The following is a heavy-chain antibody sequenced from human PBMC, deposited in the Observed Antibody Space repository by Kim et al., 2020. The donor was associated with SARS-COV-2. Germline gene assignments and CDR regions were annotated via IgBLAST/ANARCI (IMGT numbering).Heavy chain of an antibody. CDR1: GGSIRSGGKF. D-gene: IGHD2-2*01. CDR2: IYYTCNS. Sequence: SETLSLTCSVSGGSIRSGGKFWTWIRQHPAKGLEWIGYIYYTCNSHYSPSLRSRVSISLQTSENQFSLELTSVTAADTAVYYCARGQPLDYWGQGIGVTVSS. V-gene: IGHV4-31*03. CDR3: ARGQPLDY. J-gene: IGHJ4*02.